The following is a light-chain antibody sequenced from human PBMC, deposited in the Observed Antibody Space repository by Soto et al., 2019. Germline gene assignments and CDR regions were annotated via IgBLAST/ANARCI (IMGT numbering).Light chain of an antibody. CDR1: QSFRGL. CDR3: QQYGSSPIT. CDR2: DTS. V-gene: IGKV3-20*01. J-gene: IGKJ5*01. Sequence: EGVLTQSPVTLSLSPGERATLSCRASQSFRGLLAWYQQKPGQAPRLFIYDTSTRATGISDRFSGSGSGTDFTLTISRLEPEDFAVYYCQQYGSSPITFGQGTRLEIK.